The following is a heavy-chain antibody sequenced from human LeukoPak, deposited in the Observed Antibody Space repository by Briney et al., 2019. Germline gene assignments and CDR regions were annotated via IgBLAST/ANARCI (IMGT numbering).Heavy chain of an antibody. D-gene: IGHD2-21*02. V-gene: IGHV1-18*01. CDR1: GYTFTSYG. CDR3: ARDRGIVVVTATRHFDY. J-gene: IGHJ4*02. Sequence: ASVKVSCKASGYTFTSYGISWVRQAPGQGLEWMGWISAYNGNTNYAQKLQGRVTMTTDTSQSTAYMELRSLRSDDTAVYYCARDRGIVVVTATRHFDYWGQGTLVTVSS. CDR2: ISAYNGNT.